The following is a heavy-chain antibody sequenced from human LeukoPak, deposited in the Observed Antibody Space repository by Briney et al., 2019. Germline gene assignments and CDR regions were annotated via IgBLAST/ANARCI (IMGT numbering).Heavy chain of an antibody. CDR1: GFTFSSYT. CDR3: AKREVGVSKPFDY. D-gene: IGHD1-26*01. J-gene: IGHJ4*02. CDR2: ITGSGGST. V-gene: IGHV3-23*01. Sequence: PGGSLRLSCAASGFTFSSYTMSWVRQAPGKGLEWVSAITGSGGSTNYADSVKGRFTISRDNSKNMMYLQMNSLRAEDTAVYYCAKREVGVSKPFDYWGQGTLVTVSS.